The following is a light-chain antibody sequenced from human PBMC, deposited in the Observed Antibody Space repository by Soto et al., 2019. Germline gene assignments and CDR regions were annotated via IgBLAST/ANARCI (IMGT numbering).Light chain of an antibody. CDR1: SSNIGAGHD. CDR3: QSFDTSLSGFVV. V-gene: IGLV1-40*01. CDR2: DNN. Sequence: QSVLTHPPSMSGAPGQRVTISCTGSSSNIGAGHDVHWYQQRPGTAPKLLIFDNNNRPSGVPDRFSCSQSDTSASLAITGLQAEDEADYDCQSFDTSLSGFVVFGGGTKLTVL. J-gene: IGLJ2*01.